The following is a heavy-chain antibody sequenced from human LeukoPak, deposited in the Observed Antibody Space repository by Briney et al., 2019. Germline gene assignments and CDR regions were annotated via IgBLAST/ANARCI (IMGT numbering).Heavy chain of an antibody. Sequence: SQTLSLTCTVSCGSISSGGYYWSWIRQHPGKGLEWIGYIYYSGSTYYNPSLKSRVTISVDTSKNQFSLKLSSVTAADTAVYYCARGIRKNYDYVWGSYRLFYYYMDVWGKGTTVTVSS. CDR2: IYYSGST. V-gene: IGHV4-31*03. CDR3: ARGIRKNYDYVWGSYRLFYYYMDV. J-gene: IGHJ6*03. D-gene: IGHD3-16*02. CDR1: CGSISSGGYY.